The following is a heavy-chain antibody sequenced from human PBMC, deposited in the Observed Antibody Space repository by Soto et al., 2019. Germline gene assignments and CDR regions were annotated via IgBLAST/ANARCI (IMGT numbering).Heavy chain of an antibody. V-gene: IGHV3-23*01. J-gene: IGHJ5*02. CDR1: GFTFSSYA. Sequence: GGSLRLSCAASGFTFSSYAMSWVRQAPGKGLEWVSAISGSGGSTYYADSVKGRFTISRDNSKNTLYLQMNSLRAEDTAVYYCAKDLALVVPADLLFDPWGQGTLVTVSS. D-gene: IGHD2-2*01. CDR2: ISGSGGST. CDR3: AKDLALVVPADLLFDP.